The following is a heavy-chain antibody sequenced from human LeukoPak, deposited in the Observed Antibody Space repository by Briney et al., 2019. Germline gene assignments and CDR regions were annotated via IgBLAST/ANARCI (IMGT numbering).Heavy chain of an antibody. Sequence: GGSLRLSCAASGFTFSSYGMHWVRQAPGKGLEWVAFIRYDGSNKYYADSMKGRFTISRDNSKNTLYLQMNSLRAEDTAVYYCAKDRSGQWLFRVAFSNYYFDYWGQGTLVPVFS. CDR1: GFTFSSYG. D-gene: IGHD6-19*01. V-gene: IGHV3-30*02. CDR3: AKDRSGQWLFRVAFSNYYFDY. CDR2: IRYDGSNK. J-gene: IGHJ4*02.